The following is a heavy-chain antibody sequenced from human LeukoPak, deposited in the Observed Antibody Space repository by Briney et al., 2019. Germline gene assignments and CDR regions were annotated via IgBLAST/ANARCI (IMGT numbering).Heavy chain of an antibody. CDR2: ISYHGKNK. CDR3: ARDFDY. CDR1: GFIFNTSA. Sequence: GGSLRLSCGASGFIFNTSAMHWVRQAPGKGLEWVAVISYHGKNKYYEESVRGRFTISRDNSKNTLYLQMNSLKTEDTAVYYCARDFDYWGQGTLVTVSS. J-gene: IGHJ4*02. V-gene: IGHV3-30*04.